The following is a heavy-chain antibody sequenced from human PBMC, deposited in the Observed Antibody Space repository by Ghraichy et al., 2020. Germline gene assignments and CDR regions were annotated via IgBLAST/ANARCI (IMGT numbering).Heavy chain of an antibody. CDR3: ARDVRDYYDSGRAFDI. CDR1: GGSISSGGYY. CDR2: IYYSGST. V-gene: IGHV4-31*03. D-gene: IGHD3-22*01. Sequence: TLSLTCTVSGGSISSGGYYWSWIRQHPGKGLEWIGYIYYSGSTYYNPSLKSRVTISVDTSKNQFSLKLSSVTAADTAVYYCARDVRDYYDSGRAFDIWGQGTMVTVSS. J-gene: IGHJ3*02.